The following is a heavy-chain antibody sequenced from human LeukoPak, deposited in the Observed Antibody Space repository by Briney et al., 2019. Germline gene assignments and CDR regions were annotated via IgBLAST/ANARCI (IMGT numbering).Heavy chain of an antibody. V-gene: IGHV3-53*01. J-gene: IGHJ4*02. Sequence: GGSLRLSCTDSGFTVSSNSMSGVRQAPGKGLEWVSVVYTGGGTDHADSVKGRFTISRDNSKNTPSLQMNSLRVEDTAIYYCTRSGYRHPYHFDSWGQGTLVTVSS. CDR2: VYTGGGT. CDR3: TRSGYRHPYHFDS. CDR1: GFTVSSNS. D-gene: IGHD3-22*01.